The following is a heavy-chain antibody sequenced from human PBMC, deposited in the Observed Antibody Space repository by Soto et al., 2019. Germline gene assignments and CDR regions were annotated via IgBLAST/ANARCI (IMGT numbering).Heavy chain of an antibody. CDR2: ISSSSSYI. CDR3: ARDGPTSCYDGGMDV. V-gene: IGHV3-21*01. CDR1: GFTFSSYS. D-gene: IGHD5-12*01. Sequence: EVQLVESGGGLVKPGGSLRLSCAASGFTFSSYSMNWVRQAPGKGLEWVSSISSSSSYIYYADSVKGRFTISRDNGKNSLYLQMNSLRDEDAAVYHCARDGPTSCYDGGMDVWGQGTTVTVSS. J-gene: IGHJ6*02.